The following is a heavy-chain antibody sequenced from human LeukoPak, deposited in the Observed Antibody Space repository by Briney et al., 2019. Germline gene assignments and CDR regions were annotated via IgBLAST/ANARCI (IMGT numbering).Heavy chain of an antibody. V-gene: IGHV3-53*05. J-gene: IGHJ6*02. CDR2: LVSGSGGST. Sequence: PGGSLRLSCAASEFSVSHNYMSWVRQAPGKGLEWVSLVSGSGGSTYYADSVKGRFTISRDNSKNTLYLQMNSLRAEDTAVYYCAKVIGEGGSPAYGMDVWGQGTTITVSS. CDR3: AKVIGEGGSPAYGMDV. CDR1: EFSVSHNY. D-gene: IGHD1-26*01.